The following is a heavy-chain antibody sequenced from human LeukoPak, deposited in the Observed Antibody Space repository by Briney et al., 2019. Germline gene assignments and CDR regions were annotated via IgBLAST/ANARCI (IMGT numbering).Heavy chain of an antibody. CDR3: ARARNNYDSSGYSALDC. CDR1: GLLFSSHG. Sequence: GGSLRLSCAASSGLLFSSHGMHWVRQAPGKGLEWVAVIWYDGSNKWYADSVKGRFTISRDNSKNTLYLQMDSQRAEDTAVYYCARARNNYDSSGYSALDCWGQGTLVTVSS. D-gene: IGHD3-22*01. CDR2: IWYDGSNK. V-gene: IGHV3-33*01. J-gene: IGHJ4*02.